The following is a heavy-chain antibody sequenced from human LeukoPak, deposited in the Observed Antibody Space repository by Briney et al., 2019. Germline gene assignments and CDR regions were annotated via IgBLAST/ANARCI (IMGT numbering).Heavy chain of an antibody. J-gene: IGHJ3*02. CDR2: ISSSSTFI. D-gene: IGHD2-21*02. CDR3: AGAYCGGDCYSGVAFDI. CDR1: GFPFSSYS. V-gene: IGHV3-21*01. Sequence: QPGGSLRLSCAASGFPFSSYSLNWVRQAPGKGLEWVSYISSSSTFIFYADSVKGRFTISRDNAKNSLYLQVNSLRAEDTAVYYCAGAYCGGDCYSGVAFDIWGQETMVTVSS.